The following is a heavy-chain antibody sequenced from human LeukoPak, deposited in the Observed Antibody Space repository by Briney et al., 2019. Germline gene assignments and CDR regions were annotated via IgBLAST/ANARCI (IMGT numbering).Heavy chain of an antibody. D-gene: IGHD6-19*01. Sequence: PGGSLRLSCAASGFTFRRYGMHWVRQAPGKGLEWVAVIYFDGSNKYYADSVKGRFTISRDNSKSTLYLQLNTLKAEDTAVYYCARDRDSSGWFGIDYWGQGTLVTVSS. J-gene: IGHJ4*02. V-gene: IGHV3-33*01. CDR3: ARDRDSSGWFGIDY. CDR1: GFTFRRYG. CDR2: IYFDGSNK.